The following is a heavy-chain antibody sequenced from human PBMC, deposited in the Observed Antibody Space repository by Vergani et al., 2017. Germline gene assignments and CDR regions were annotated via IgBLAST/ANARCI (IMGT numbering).Heavy chain of an antibody. CDR1: GYSVGSGYY. D-gene: IGHD3-10*01. Sequence: QVDLQESGPGLVKSSETLSLNCAVSGYSVGSGYYWGWIRQPPGRGLECIGCVHRNGNTYYTSSLRSLATISRDTSKNQFSLRLTSVTAADTAVYYGARQNPYGSAHVDFWGRGVLVTVSA. CDR2: VHRNGNT. CDR3: ARQNPYGSAHVDF. J-gene: IGHJ4*02. V-gene: IGHV4-38-2*01.